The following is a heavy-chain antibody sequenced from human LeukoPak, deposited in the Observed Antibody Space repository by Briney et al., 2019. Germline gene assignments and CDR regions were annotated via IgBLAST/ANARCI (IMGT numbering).Heavy chain of an antibody. V-gene: IGHV1-24*01. CDR1: GYTLTELS. D-gene: IGHD2-2*02. CDR2: FDPEDGET. Sequence: ASVKVSCKVSGYTLTELSMHWVRQAPGKGLEWMGGFDPEDGETIYAQKFQGRVTMTEDTSTDTAYMGLSSLRSEDTAGYYCARDSHCSSTSCYNYYYYYMDVWGKGTTVAVSS. J-gene: IGHJ6*03. CDR3: ARDSHCSSTSCYNYYYYYMDV.